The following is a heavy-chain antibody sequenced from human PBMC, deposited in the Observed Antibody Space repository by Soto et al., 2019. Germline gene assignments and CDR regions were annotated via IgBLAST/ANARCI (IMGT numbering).Heavy chain of an antibody. D-gene: IGHD3-10*01. V-gene: IGHV3-74*01. J-gene: IGHJ4*02. CDR1: GFIFKMYW. CDR3: TRGRRPISTGTGAY. Sequence: PGGSLRLSCAASGFIFKMYWMHWVRQSPGKGLVWISRIYNDGTYSDYADSVRGRFTISRDNVNDTLYLQMNNLRAEDSGLYYCTRGRRPISTGTGAYWGQGPQVTVSS. CDR2: IYNDGTYS.